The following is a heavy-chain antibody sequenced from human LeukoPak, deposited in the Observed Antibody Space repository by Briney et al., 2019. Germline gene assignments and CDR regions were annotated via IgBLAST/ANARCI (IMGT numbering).Heavy chain of an antibody. CDR2: INTNSGGT. D-gene: IGHD3-10*01. Sequence: GASVKVSCKASGYTFTGYYMHWVRQSPGQGLEWMGWINTNSGGTNYAQKFQGRVTMTRDTSISTAYMELSRLRSDDTAVYYCARVESYYYGSGSSPIIDLWGQGILVPVSS. J-gene: IGHJ5*02. CDR1: GYTFTGYY. CDR3: ARVESYYYGSGSSPIIDL. V-gene: IGHV1-2*02.